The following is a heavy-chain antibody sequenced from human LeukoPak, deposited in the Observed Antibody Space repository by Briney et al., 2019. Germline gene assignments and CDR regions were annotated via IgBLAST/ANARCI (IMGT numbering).Heavy chain of an antibody. J-gene: IGHJ4*02. V-gene: IGHV4-30-4*01. CDR3: ARGPNYVWGSYQYFDY. CDR2: IYFSGST. D-gene: IGHD3-16*02. CDR1: GGAISSGDYY. Sequence: SETLSLTCIVSGGAISSGDYYWSWIRQPPGKGLEWIGYIYFSGSTYYNPTLKSRVTISVDTSKNQFSLKLSSVTAADTAVYYRARGPNYVWGSYQYFDYWGQGTLVTVSS.